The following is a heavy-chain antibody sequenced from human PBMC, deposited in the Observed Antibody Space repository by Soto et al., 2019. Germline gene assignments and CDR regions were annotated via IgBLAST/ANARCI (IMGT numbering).Heavy chain of an antibody. CDR1: GYTFTSYD. J-gene: IGHJ4*02. D-gene: IGHD2-15*01. V-gene: IGHV1-8*01. CDR3: ARGNEYGGNFDY. CDR2: MNPNSGNT. Sequence: QVQLVQSGAVVKKPGASVKVSCKASGYTFTSYDINWVRQATGQGLESMGWMNPNSGNTAYAQKFQGRVTMTRNTSISTAYMELSSLRSEDTAVYYCARGNEYGGNFDYWGQGTLVTVSS.